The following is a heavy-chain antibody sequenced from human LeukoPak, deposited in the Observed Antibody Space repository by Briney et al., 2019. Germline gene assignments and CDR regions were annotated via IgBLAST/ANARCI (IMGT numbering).Heavy chain of an antibody. J-gene: IGHJ5*02. CDR1: GYSFTSYG. Sequence: ASVKVSCKASGYSFTSYGISWVRQAPGQGLEWMGWISAYNGNTNYAQKLQGRVTITTDTSTSTAYMELRSLRSDDTAVYYCARDDRTYYYDSSGYSIVFSRVWFDPWGQGTLVTVSS. CDR2: ISAYNGNT. D-gene: IGHD3-22*01. V-gene: IGHV1-18*01. CDR3: ARDDRTYYYDSSGYSIVFSRVWFDP.